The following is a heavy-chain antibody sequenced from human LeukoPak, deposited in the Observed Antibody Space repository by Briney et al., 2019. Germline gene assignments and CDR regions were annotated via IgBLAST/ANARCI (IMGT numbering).Heavy chain of an antibody. Sequence: GGSLRLSCVASGFRFSNYGMHWVRQAPGKGPEWVAVISYDGNNIHYADSVRGRFTVSRDNSKNTLFLQMSSLRVENTAAYYCAKDPSIVPAASGYFDLWGRGTLVTVSS. CDR1: GFRFSNYG. CDR2: ISYDGNNI. V-gene: IGHV3-30*18. D-gene: IGHD2-2*01. J-gene: IGHJ2*01. CDR3: AKDPSIVPAASGYFDL.